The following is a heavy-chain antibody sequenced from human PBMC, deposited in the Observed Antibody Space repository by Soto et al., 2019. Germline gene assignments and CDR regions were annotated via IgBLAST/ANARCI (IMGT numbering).Heavy chain of an antibody. CDR2: VSHDGRNT. J-gene: IGHJ4*02. V-gene: IGHV3-30*18. CDR3: AKGGRQWLVTSDFNY. D-gene: IGHD6-19*01. CDR1: GFTFSDYA. Sequence: VQLVESGGGVVQPGRSLRLSCAASGFTFSDYAMHWVGQAPGKRLEWVAVVSHDGRNTHYADSVKGRFTISRDSSKNTVSLEMTSLRAEATAVHYCAKGGRQWLVTSDFNYWGQGALVTVSS.